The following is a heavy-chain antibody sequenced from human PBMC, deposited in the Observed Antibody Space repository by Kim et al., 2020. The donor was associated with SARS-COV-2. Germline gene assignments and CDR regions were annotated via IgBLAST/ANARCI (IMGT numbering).Heavy chain of an antibody. V-gene: IGHV1-18*01. CDR2: ISAYNGNK. CDR3: ARDRKVMVRGVISWFDP. Sequence: ASVKVSCKASGYTFTSYGISWVRQAPGQGLEWMGWISAYNGNKNYAQKLQGRVTMTTDTSTSTAYMELRSLRSDDTAVYYCARDRKVMVRGVISWFDPWGQGTLVTVSS. CDR1: GYTFTSYG. J-gene: IGHJ5*02. D-gene: IGHD3-10*01.